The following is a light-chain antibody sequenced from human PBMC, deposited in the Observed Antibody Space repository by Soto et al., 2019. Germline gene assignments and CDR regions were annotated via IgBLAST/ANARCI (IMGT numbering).Light chain of an antibody. J-gene: IGLJ1*01. CDR3: AVWDDRLNGHV. CDR2: TND. CDR1: SSNMGSNT. V-gene: IGLV1-44*01. Sequence: VLTQPPSASGTPGQRVTISCYGSSSNMGSNTVHWFQQFPGTAPRLLISTNDRRPSGVPDRFIGSNSGTSASLAISGLQFEDEADYYCAVWDDRLNGHVFGTGTKVTV.